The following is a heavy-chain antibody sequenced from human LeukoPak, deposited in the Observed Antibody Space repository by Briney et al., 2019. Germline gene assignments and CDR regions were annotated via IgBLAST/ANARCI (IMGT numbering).Heavy chain of an antibody. Sequence: GGSLRLSCAASGFTFSSYWMHWVRQAPGKGLVWVSRINTDGSSTSYADSVKGRFTISRDNAKNTLYLQMNSLRAEDTVVYYCARVRSIAALGPFDYWGQGTLVTVSS. CDR3: ARVRSIAALGPFDY. D-gene: IGHD6-6*01. J-gene: IGHJ4*02. CDR1: GFTFSSYW. CDR2: INTDGSST. V-gene: IGHV3-74*01.